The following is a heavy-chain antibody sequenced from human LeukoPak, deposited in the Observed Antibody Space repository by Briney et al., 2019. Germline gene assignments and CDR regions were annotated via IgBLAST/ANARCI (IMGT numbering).Heavy chain of an antibody. CDR2: IIPIFGTA. Sequence: SVKVSCKASGGTFSSYAISWVRQAPGQGLEWMGGIIPIFGTANYAQKFRGRVTITADESTSTAYMELSSLRSEDTAVYYCARAARGIVGATTDYYFDYWGQGTLVTVSS. J-gene: IGHJ4*02. D-gene: IGHD1-26*01. CDR3: ARAARGIVGATTDYYFDY. V-gene: IGHV1-69*13. CDR1: GGTFSSYA.